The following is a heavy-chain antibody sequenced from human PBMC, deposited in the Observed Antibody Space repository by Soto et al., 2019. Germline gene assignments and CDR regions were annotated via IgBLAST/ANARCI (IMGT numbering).Heavy chain of an antibody. D-gene: IGHD5-12*01. CDR2: IIPILGIA. CDR1: GGTFSSYT. CDR3: ARVSVATMDFDY. Sequence: QVQLVQSGAEVKKPGSSVKVSCKASGGTFSSYTISWVRQAPGQGLEWMGRIIPILGIANYAQKFQGRVTIXAGXSTSTAYMELSSLRSEDTAVYYCARVSVATMDFDYWGQGTLVTVSS. J-gene: IGHJ4*02. V-gene: IGHV1-69*02.